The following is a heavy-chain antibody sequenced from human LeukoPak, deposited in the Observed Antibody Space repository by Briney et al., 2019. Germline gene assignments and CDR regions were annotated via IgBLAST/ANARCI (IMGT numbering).Heavy chain of an antibody. Sequence: GGSLRLSCAASGFTFSGSALHWVRQASGKGLEWVGRIRSTANGYATAYAASVKGRFTISRDDSKNTAYLQMDSLKTEDTAVYYCTGSFGELTFFDYWGLGTLVTVSS. CDR3: TGSFGELTFFDY. D-gene: IGHD3-10*01. V-gene: IGHV3-73*01. CDR2: IRSTANGYAT. J-gene: IGHJ4*02. CDR1: GFTFSGSA.